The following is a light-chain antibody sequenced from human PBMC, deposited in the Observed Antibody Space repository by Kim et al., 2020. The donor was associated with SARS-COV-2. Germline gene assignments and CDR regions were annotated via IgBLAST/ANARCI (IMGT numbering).Light chain of an antibody. J-gene: IGLJ1*01. CDR1: SSNIGSNY. CDR2: RNN. Sequence: GQGVTSSCSGGSSNIGSNYVYWYQQLPGTAPKLLIYRNNQRPSGVPDRFSGSKSGTSASLAISGLRSEDEADYYCAAWDDSLSGYVFGTGTQLTVL. V-gene: IGLV1-47*01. CDR3: AAWDDSLSGYV.